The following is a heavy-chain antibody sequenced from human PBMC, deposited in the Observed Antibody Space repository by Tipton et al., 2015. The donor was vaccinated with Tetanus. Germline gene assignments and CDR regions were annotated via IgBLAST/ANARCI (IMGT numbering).Heavy chain of an antibody. CDR3: ASSGYYYGRFDP. Sequence: LRLSCTVSGGSISSYYWSWIRQPPGKGLEWIGYIYYSGSTNYNPSLKSRVTISVDTSKNQFSLKLSSVTAADTAVYYCASSGYYYGRFDPWGQGTLVTVSS. D-gene: IGHD3-22*01. CDR1: GGSISSYY. V-gene: IGHV4-59*01. CDR2: IYYSGST. J-gene: IGHJ5*02.